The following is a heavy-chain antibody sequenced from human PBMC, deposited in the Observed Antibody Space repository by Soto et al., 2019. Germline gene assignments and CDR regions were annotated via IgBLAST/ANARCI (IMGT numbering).Heavy chain of an antibody. CDR2: IIPVSGTA. CDR3: ASTGEAPAGDESGRGDAFDI. CDR1: GGTFSRYG. V-gene: IGHV1-69*06. D-gene: IGHD1-26*01. Sequence: GASVKVSCKASGGTFSRYGFIWVRQVPGQGLEWMGGIIPVSGTANYAVKFQGRVTITVDRVTSTGYMELTSLRSEDTAVYFCASTGEAPAGDESGRGDAFDIWGQGTKVTVSS. J-gene: IGHJ3*02.